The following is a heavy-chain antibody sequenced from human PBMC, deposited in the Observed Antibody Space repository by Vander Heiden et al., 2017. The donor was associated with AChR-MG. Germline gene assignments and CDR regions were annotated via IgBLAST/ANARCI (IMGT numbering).Heavy chain of an antibody. D-gene: IGHD4-17*01. Sequence: QVQLQESGPGLVKPSQTLSLTCTVSGSGGSIRSGNYYWSWIRQSAGKGLEWIGRIYTSGTTTYNPSLKSRVTMCVDPSNNQFSLKVTSVTAADTAVYYCARSDYGDYNFDYWGQGNLVTVSS. J-gene: IGHJ4*02. V-gene: IGHV4-61*02. CDR2: IYTSGTT. CDR1: GSGGSIRSGNYY. CDR3: ARSDYGDYNFDY.